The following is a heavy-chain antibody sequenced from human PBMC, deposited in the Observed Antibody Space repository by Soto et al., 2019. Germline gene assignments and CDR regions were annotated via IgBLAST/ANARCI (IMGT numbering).Heavy chain of an antibody. CDR1: GGPFRDYY. CDR3: TNRRDGTLLAPTKADAFDI. CDR2: ITLSGIT. J-gene: IGHJ3*02. Sequence: QVQLQQWGAGLLKPSETLSLTCAVYGGPFRDYYWAWIRPPPGKGLEGIGEITLSGITNYNPSLKSRVTISVDTSKNQFSLTLSSVTAADTAVYYCTNRRDGTLLAPTKADAFDIWGQGTMVTVSS. V-gene: IGHV4-34*01. D-gene: IGHD3-3*01.